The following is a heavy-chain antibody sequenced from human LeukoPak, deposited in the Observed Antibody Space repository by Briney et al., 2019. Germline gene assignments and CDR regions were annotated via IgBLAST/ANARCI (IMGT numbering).Heavy chain of an antibody. J-gene: IGHJ6*03. CDR2: MNPNSGNT. Sequence: ASVKVSCKASGYTFTSYDINWVRQATGQGLEWMGWMNPNSGNTGYAQKFQGRVTITRNTSISTAYMELSRLRSDDTAVYYCARDIAVAGDYYYYYYMDVWGKGTTVTISS. D-gene: IGHD6-19*01. V-gene: IGHV1-8*03. CDR3: ARDIAVAGDYYYYYYMDV. CDR1: GYTFTSYD.